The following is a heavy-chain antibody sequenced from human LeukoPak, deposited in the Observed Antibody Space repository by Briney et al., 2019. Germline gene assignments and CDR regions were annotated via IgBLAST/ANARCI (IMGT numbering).Heavy chain of an antibody. CDR1: GFTFSSYS. CDR2: ISSSSSTI. Sequence: GGSLRLSCAASGFTFSSYSMNWVRQAPGKGLEWVSYISSSSSTIYYADSVKGRFTISRDNAKNSPYLQMNSLRAEDTAVYYCARSFTMIVVVPFDYWGQGTLVTVSS. V-gene: IGHV3-48*01. D-gene: IGHD3-22*01. J-gene: IGHJ4*02. CDR3: ARSFTMIVVVPFDY.